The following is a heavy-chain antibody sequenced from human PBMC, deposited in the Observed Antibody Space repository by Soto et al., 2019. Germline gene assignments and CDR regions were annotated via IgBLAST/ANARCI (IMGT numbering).Heavy chain of an antibody. Sequence: ASVKVSCKASGYSFTSYYMHWVRQGPGQGLEWMGMINPSGGSTSYKQKFQGRVTMTRDTSTSTVYMELSSLRSEDTAVYYCARYYLDSSGYLDYWGQGTLVTVSS. D-gene: IGHD3-22*01. CDR3: ARYYLDSSGYLDY. CDR1: GYSFTSYY. J-gene: IGHJ4*02. CDR2: INPSGGST. V-gene: IGHV1-46*01.